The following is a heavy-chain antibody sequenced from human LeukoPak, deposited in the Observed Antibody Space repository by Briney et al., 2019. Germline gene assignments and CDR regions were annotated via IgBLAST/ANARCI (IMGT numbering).Heavy chain of an antibody. D-gene: IGHD6-13*01. CDR1: GYTFTSYG. CDR3: ARAVAGYSSSWFTKEYDYYYYYMDV. CDR2: ISAYNGKP. Sequence: SVKVSCKASGYTFTSYGISWVRQAPGQGLEWMGWISAYNGKPNYAQTLQGRGTMTTDTSTSTAYMELRSLRSDDTAVYYCARAVAGYSSSWFTKEYDYYYYYMDVWGKGTTVTVSS. V-gene: IGHV1-18*01. J-gene: IGHJ6*03.